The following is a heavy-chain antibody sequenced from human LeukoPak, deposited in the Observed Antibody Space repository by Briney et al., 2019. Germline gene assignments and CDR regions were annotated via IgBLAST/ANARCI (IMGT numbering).Heavy chain of an antibody. Sequence: GGSLRLSCVASGFTFSSRDWMTWVRQAPGKGLEWVANIKQDGSEKYYVDSVKGRFTISRDNAKNSLYLQMNSLRAEDTAVYYCAKDYRSSSWFALFDYWGQGTLVTVSS. J-gene: IGHJ4*02. CDR1: GFTFSSRDW. D-gene: IGHD6-13*01. CDR3: AKDYRSSSWFALFDY. V-gene: IGHV3-7*03. CDR2: IKQDGSEK.